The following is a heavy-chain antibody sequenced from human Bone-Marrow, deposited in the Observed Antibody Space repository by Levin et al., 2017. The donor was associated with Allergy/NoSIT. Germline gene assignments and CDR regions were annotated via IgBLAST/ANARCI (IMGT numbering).Heavy chain of an antibody. D-gene: IGHD3-16*01. CDR2: MHSGGST. J-gene: IGHJ4*02. Sequence: SCTVSGGSISTYYWSWIRQPPGKKLEWIGYMHSGGSTDYNPSLKSRVTISLDPSKNQFSLNLNSVTAADTAVYYCVRQRGTNFDSWGQGTLVTVSS. CDR3: VRQRGTNFDS. CDR1: GGSISTYY. V-gene: IGHV4-59*08.